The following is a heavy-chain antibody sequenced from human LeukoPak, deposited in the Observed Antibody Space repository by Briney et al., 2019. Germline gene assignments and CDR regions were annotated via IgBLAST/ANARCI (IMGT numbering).Heavy chain of an antibody. CDR3: ARDLVEYYYDSSGLGAQYFQH. V-gene: IGHV1-69*04. CDR1: GGTFSSYA. J-gene: IGHJ1*01. CDR2: IIPILGIA. Sequence: GASVKVSCKASGGTFSSYAISWVRQAPGQGLEWMGRIIPILGIANYAQKLQGRVTMTTDTSTSTAYMELRSLRSDDTAVYYCARDLVEYYYDSSGLGAQYFQHWGQGTLVTVSS. D-gene: IGHD3-22*01.